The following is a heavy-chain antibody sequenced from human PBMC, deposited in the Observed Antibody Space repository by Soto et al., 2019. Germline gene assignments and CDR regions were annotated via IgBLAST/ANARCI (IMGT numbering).Heavy chain of an antibody. D-gene: IGHD4-17*01. CDR1: GFTFSSYS. Sequence: GGSLRLSCAASGFTFSSYSMNWVRQAPGKGLEWVSSISSSSSYIYYADSVKGRFTISRDNAKNSLYLQMNSLRAEDTAVYYCARASTVTTPPYYYYYGMDVWGQGTTVTVSS. CDR3: ARASTVTTPPYYYYYGMDV. V-gene: IGHV3-21*01. J-gene: IGHJ6*02. CDR2: ISSSSSYI.